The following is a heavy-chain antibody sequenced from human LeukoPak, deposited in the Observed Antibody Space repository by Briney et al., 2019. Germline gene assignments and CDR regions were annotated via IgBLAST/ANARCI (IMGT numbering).Heavy chain of an antibody. V-gene: IGHV3-7*01. CDR1: GFTFSSYW. D-gene: IGHD6-19*01. CDR3: ANTGYSRGRDY. Sequence: GGTLRLSCAASGFTFSSYWMSWVRQAPGKGLEWVANIKQDGSEKYYVDSVKGRFTISRDNVKNSLYLQMNSLRAEDTAVYYCANTGYSRGRDYWGQGTLVTVSS. CDR2: IKQDGSEK. J-gene: IGHJ4*02.